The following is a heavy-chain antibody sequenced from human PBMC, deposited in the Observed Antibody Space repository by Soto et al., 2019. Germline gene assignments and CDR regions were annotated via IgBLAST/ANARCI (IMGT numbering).Heavy chain of an antibody. CDR3: ARVVGIVGATTHDY. D-gene: IGHD1-26*01. CDR2: IYYSGST. Sequence: SETLSLTCTVSGGSISSGDYYWSWIRQPPGKGLEWIGYIYYSGSTYYNPSLKSRVTISVDTSKNQFSLKLSSVTAADTAVYYCARVVGIVGATTHDYWCQGTLLTISS. V-gene: IGHV4-30-4*01. CDR1: GGSISSGDYY. J-gene: IGHJ4*02.